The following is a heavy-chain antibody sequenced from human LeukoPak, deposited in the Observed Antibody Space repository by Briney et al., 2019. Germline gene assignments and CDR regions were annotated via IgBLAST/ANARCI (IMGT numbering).Heavy chain of an antibody. CDR2: ISSSSSYI. V-gene: IGHV3-21*01. J-gene: IGHJ4*02. D-gene: IGHD3-10*01. CDR1: GFTFSSYS. CDR3: ARDNSAPTIFGLYYYGSGSDY. Sequence: GGSLRLSCAASGFTFSSYSMNWVRQAPGKGLEWVSSISSSSSYIYYADSVKGRFTISRDNAKNSLYLQMNSLRAEDTAAYYCARDNSAPTIFGLYYYGSGSDYWGQGTLVTVSS.